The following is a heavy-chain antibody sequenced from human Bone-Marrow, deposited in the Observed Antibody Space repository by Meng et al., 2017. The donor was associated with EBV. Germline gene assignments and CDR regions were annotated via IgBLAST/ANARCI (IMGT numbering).Heavy chain of an antibody. J-gene: IGHJ5*02. CDR3: ARTYTVTTGWFDP. V-gene: IGHV4-30-4*01. D-gene: IGHD4-17*01. CDR2: IYYSGST. CDR1: GGSISSGGYY. Sequence: QVHLQEAGPGLVKPSETLSLTCAVSGGSISSGGYYWSWIRQPPGKGLESIGYIYYSGSTYYNPSLKSRVTISVDTSKNHFSLKLSSVTAADTAVYYCARTYTVTTGWFDPWGQGTLVTVSS.